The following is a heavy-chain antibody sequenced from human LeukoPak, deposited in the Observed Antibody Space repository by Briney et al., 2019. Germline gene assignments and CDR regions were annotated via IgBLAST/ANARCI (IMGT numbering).Heavy chain of an antibody. CDR1: GFTFRNYA. Sequence: GGSLRLSCAASGFTFRNYAMTWVRQAPGKGLEWVSVVTGNGDTTYYADSLKGRFTISRDNSKNTLYLQMNSLRAEDTAVYYCAKDRTSCLDYWGQGTLVTVSS. V-gene: IGHV3-23*01. D-gene: IGHD2-2*01. CDR2: VTGNGDTT. J-gene: IGHJ4*02. CDR3: AKDRTSCLDY.